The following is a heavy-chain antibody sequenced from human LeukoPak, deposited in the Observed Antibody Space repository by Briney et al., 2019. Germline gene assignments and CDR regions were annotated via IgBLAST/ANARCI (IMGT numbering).Heavy chain of an antibody. CDR2: ITYDGSSE. V-gene: IGHV3-30*18. Sequence: GGSLRLPCVASGFTFSNYGMHWVRQAPGKGLEWVATITYDGSSEYYADSVKDRFTVSRDNSKNTLYLQMSSLKTEDTAVYYCAKRGDGGHKSLEYWGQGTLVIVSS. D-gene: IGHD3-16*01. CDR3: AKRGDGGHKSLEY. CDR1: GFTFSNYG. J-gene: IGHJ4*02.